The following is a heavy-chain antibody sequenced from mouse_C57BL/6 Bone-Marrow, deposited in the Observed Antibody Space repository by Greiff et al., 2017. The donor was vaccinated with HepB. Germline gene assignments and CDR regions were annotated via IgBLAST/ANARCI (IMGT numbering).Heavy chain of an antibody. D-gene: IGHD1-1*01. CDR1: GYTFTSYW. CDR2: INPSNGGT. J-gene: IGHJ2*01. CDR3: ARLWITTVVSFDY. Sequence: VKLQQPGTELVKPGASVKLSCKASGYTFTSYWMHWVKQRPGQGLEWIGNINPSNGGTNYNEKFKSKATLTVDKSSSTAYMQLSSLTSEDSAVYYCARLWITTVVSFDYWGQGTTLTVSS. V-gene: IGHV1-53*01.